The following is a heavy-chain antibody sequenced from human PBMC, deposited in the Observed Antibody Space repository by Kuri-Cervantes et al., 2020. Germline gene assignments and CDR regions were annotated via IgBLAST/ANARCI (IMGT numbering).Heavy chain of an antibody. V-gene: IGHV4-61*01. J-gene: IGHJ4*02. CDR1: GGSVSSGSYY. CDR2: IYYSGST. Sequence: SETLSLTCTVSGGSVSSGSYYWSWIRQPPGKGLEWIGYIYYSGSTNYNPSLKSRVTISVDTSKNQFSLKLSSATAADTAVYSCARDRGSGSYYNWFDYWGQGTLVTVSS. D-gene: IGHD3-10*01. CDR3: ARDRGSGSYYNWFDY.